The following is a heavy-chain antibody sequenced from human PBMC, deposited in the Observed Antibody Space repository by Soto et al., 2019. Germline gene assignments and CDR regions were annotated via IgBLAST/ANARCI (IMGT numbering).Heavy chain of an antibody. Sequence: SETLCLTCTASGGSISSGGYYWIWIGQHPGKGLEWIGYIYCSGSTYYNPSLKSRVTISVDTSKNQFSLKLSYVTAADTAVYYCARSPVILEWSYYNWFDPWGQGTLVTVSS. V-gene: IGHV4-31*03. CDR1: GGSISSGGYY. J-gene: IGHJ5*02. CDR2: IYCSGST. D-gene: IGHD3-3*01. CDR3: ARSPVILEWSYYNWFDP.